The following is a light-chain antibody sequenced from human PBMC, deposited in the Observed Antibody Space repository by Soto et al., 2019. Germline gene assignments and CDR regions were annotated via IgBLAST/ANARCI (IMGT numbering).Light chain of an antibody. J-gene: IGKJ1*01. CDR3: QHYNSYSEA. CDR2: KAS. CDR1: QTISSW. Sequence: DIQMTQYPSALSGSVGDRFTITCRASQTISSWLAWYQQKPGKAPKLLIYKASTLKSGVPSRFSGSGSGTEFTLTISSLQPDDFATYYCQHYNSYSEAFGQGTKVDI. V-gene: IGKV1-5*03.